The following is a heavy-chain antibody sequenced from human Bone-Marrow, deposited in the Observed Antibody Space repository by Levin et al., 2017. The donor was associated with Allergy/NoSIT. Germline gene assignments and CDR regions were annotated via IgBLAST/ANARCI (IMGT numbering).Heavy chain of an antibody. Sequence: PSETLSLTCTVSGGSISSYYWSWIRQPPGKGLEWIGYIYYSGSTNYNPSLKSRVTISVDTSKNQFSLKLSSVTAADTAVYYCARDNWRGDGYNLDAFDIWGQGTMVTVSS. D-gene: IGHD5-24*01. V-gene: IGHV4-59*01. J-gene: IGHJ3*02. CDR2: IYYSGST. CDR3: ARDNWRGDGYNLDAFDI. CDR1: GGSISSYY.